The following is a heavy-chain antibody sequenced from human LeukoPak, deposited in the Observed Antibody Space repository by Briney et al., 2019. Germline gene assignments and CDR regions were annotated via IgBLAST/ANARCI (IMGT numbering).Heavy chain of an antibody. CDR1: GFTFSTYS. CDR2: ISAGSSTI. V-gene: IGHV3-48*02. J-gene: IGHJ4*02. D-gene: IGHD3-10*01. Sequence: GGSLRLSCAASGFTFSTYSMNWVRQAPGKGLEWVSYISAGSSTIYYADSVRGRFTISRDNAKNSLYRQMNSLRDEDTAVYYCARDNPIGFGQLSARDYWGQGTLVTVSS. CDR3: ARDNPIGFGQLSARDY.